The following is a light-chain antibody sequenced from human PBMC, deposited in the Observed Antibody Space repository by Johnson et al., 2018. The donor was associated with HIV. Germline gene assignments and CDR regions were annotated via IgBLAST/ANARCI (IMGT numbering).Light chain of an antibody. V-gene: IGLV1-51*01. Sequence: QSILTQPPSVSAAPGQKVTISCSGSSSNIGNNFVSWYQQVPGTAPKLLIYDNNKRPSGIPDRFSGSKSVTSATLGITGLQTGDEADYYCGTWDSSLSAGEVFGTGTKVTVL. CDR1: SSNIGNNF. CDR2: DNN. J-gene: IGLJ1*01. CDR3: GTWDSSLSAGEV.